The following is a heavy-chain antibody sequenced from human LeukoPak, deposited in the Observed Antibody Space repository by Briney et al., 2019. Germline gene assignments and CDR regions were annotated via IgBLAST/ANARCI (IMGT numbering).Heavy chain of an antibody. V-gene: IGHV3-21*01. D-gene: IGHD5-24*01. CDR2: VSSSSAYI. CDR3: AREYGYNKRIDY. Sequence: XXSLRLSCAAXXFTFSSYPMTWVRQAPGKGLEWVASVSSSSAYIYYTNSVKGRFTVSRDNAGKSVYLQMNSLRVEDTALYFCAREYGYNKRIDYWGQGILVTVSS. CDR1: XFTFSSYP. J-gene: IGHJ4*02.